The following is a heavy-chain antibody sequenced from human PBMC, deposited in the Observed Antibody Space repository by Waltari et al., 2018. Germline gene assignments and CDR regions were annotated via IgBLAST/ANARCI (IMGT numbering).Heavy chain of an antibody. CDR3: ATDEGYYAFEI. J-gene: IGHJ3*02. V-gene: IGHV1-69-2*01. D-gene: IGHD5-18*01. CDR1: GYTFTDYY. Sequence: EVQLVQSGAEVKKPGATVKISCKVSGYTFTDYYMNWVQQAPGKGLEWMGLVDPEDGGVIYAEKFEDRVTITAETSTDTANMELSSLRSEDTAVYYGATDEGYYAFEIWGQGTMVTVSS. CDR2: VDPEDGGV.